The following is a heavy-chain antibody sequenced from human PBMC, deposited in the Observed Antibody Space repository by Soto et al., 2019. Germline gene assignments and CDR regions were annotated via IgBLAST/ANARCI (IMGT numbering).Heavy chain of an antibody. CDR1: GYSFITNA. CDR2: IKPGTGTT. V-gene: IGHV1-3*01. D-gene: IGHD7-27*01. Sequence: ASVKVSCKTSGYSFITNAMHWVRQAPGQRLEWLGWIKPGTGTTKYSQKFQDRVTISRDTSASTAYMELTSLRSEDTAVYYCARDTGDGTFDFWGQGTLVTVSS. J-gene: IGHJ4*02. CDR3: ARDTGDGTFDF.